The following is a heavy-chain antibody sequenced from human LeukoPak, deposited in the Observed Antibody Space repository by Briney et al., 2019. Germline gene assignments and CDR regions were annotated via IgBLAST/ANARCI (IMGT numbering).Heavy chain of an antibody. CDR3: ARPAAGDLSPFDH. Sequence: SETLSLTCTVSGGSISSYYWSWIRQPPGKGLEWIGSVHYSGSTHFNPSLKSRLSISVDTSKNQFSLKLNSVTAADTAVYYCARPAAGDLSPFDHWGQGTLVPVSS. J-gene: IGHJ4*02. D-gene: IGHD7-27*01. V-gene: IGHV4-59*08. CDR2: VHYSGST. CDR1: GGSISSYY.